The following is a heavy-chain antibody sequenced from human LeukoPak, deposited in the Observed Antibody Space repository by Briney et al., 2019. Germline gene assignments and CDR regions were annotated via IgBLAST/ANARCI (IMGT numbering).Heavy chain of an antibody. CDR2: IYTSGST. CDR3: ARYWVGATAFDY. CDR1: GGSISSYY. D-gene: IGHD1-26*01. V-gene: IGHV4-4*07. J-gene: IGHJ4*02. Sequence: SETLSLTCTGSGGSISSYYGSWIRQPAGKGLEWIGRIYTSGSTNYNPSLKSRVTMSVDTSKNQFSLKLSSVTAADTAVYYCARYWVGATAFDYWGQGTLVTVSS.